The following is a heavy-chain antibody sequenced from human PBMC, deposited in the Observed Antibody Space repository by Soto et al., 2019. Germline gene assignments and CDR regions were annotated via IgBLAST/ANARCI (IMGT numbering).Heavy chain of an antibody. V-gene: IGHV2-5*02. D-gene: IGHD2-2*01. Sequence: QITLKESGPTLVKPTQTLTLTCTFSGFSLSTSGVGVGWIRQPPGKALEWLALIYWDDDKRYSPSLKSRLTITKDTSKNQVVLTMTNMDPVDTATYYCAHRLGGGCSSTRWEMCNWFDPWGQGTLVTVSS. CDR3: AHRLGGGCSSTRWEMCNWFDP. J-gene: IGHJ5*02. CDR1: GFSLSTSGVG. CDR2: IYWDDDK.